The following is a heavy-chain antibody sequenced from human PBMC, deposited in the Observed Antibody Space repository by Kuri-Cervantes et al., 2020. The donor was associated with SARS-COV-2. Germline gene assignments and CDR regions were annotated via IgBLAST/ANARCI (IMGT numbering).Heavy chain of an antibody. Sequence: TCKGSGYSFTSYCIGWVRQMPGKGLEWMGFIYTGYSDTRYSSSFQGQGTISADKYISTAYLQRSSLKASDTATYYCTRGGHYYDSSGYYYYFDYWGQGTLVTVSS. CDR1: GYSFTSYC. CDR3: TRGGHYYDSSGYYYYFDY. V-gene: IGHV5-51*01. D-gene: IGHD3-22*01. J-gene: IGHJ4*02. CDR2: IYTGYSDT.